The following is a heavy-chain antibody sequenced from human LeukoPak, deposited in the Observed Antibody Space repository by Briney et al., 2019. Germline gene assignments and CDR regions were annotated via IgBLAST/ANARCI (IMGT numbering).Heavy chain of an antibody. CDR2: INQDGTTK. Sequence: SGGSLGLSCAASGFGFSSYWMSWVRHNPGKGLEWVANINQDGTTKYYRDFAKGRFTISRDNAQNSLYLQMNSLRAEDTAVYYCARGTEVPAAHYYYYYYMDVWGKGTTVTVSS. CDR3: ARGTEVPAAHYYYYYYMDV. D-gene: IGHD2-2*01. V-gene: IGHV3-7*01. J-gene: IGHJ6*03. CDR1: GFGFSSYW.